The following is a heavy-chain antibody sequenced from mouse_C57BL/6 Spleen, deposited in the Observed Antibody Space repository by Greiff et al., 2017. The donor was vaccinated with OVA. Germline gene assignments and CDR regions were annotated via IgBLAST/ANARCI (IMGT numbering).Heavy chain of an antibody. Sequence: EVKLVESGGGLVQPGGSLSLSCAASGFTFTDYYMSWVRQPPGKALEWLGFIRNKANGYTSAYSASVKGRFTISRDNSQSILYLQMNALEAEDSATYYSARSTTGGAWFAYWGQGTLVTVS. J-gene: IGHJ3*01. CDR1: GFTFTDYY. V-gene: IGHV7-3*01. CDR2: IRNKANGYTS. CDR3: ARSTTGGAWFAY. D-gene: IGHD1-1*01.